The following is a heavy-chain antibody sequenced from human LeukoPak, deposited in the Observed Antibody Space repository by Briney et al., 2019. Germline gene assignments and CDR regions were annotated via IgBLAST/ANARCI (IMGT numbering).Heavy chain of an antibody. CDR2: IIPIFGTA. CDR1: GGAFSSYA. J-gene: IGHJ4*02. D-gene: IGHD5-18*01. Sequence: SVKVSCKASGGAFSSYAISWVRQAPGQGLEWMGGIIPIFGTANYAQKFQGRVTITADKSTSTAYMELSSLRSEDTAVYYCARGDTAMVLDYWGQGTLVTVSS. CDR3: ARGDTAMVLDY. V-gene: IGHV1-69*06.